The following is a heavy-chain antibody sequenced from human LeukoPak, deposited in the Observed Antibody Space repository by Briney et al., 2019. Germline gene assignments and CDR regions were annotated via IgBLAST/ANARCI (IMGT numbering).Heavy chain of an antibody. D-gene: IGHD5-24*01. CDR3: AGHRRDGYNSRIW. Sequence: SQTLSLTCTVSGGAIASGGYSWNWIRQSPGKGLEWIGRIYTSGSTNYNPSLKSRVTMSVDTSKNQFSLKLSSVTAADTAVYYCAGHRRDGYNSRIWWGQGTLVTVSS. CDR2: IYTSGST. V-gene: IGHV4-61*02. J-gene: IGHJ4*02. CDR1: GGAIASGGYS.